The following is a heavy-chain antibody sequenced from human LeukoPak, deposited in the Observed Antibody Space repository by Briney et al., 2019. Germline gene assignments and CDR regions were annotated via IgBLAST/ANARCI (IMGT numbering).Heavy chain of an antibody. CDR3: AREGGVHSSGWYWEKIYYFDY. Sequence: GGSLRLSCAASGFTFSSYSMNWVRQAPGKGLEWVSSISSSSSYIYYADSVKGRFTISRDNAENSLYLQMNSLRAEDTAVYYCAREGGVHSSGWYWEKIYYFDYWGQGTLVTVSS. D-gene: IGHD6-19*01. CDR1: GFTFSSYS. J-gene: IGHJ4*02. CDR2: ISSSSSYI. V-gene: IGHV3-21*01.